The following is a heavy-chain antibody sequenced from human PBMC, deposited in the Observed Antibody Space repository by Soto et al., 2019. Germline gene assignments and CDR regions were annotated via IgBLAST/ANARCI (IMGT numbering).Heavy chain of an antibody. CDR3: AGAMGNFWSGYYLVWFDP. V-gene: IGHV4-59*01. J-gene: IGHJ5*02. D-gene: IGHD3-3*01. Sequence: SETLSLTCTVSGASISSYYWSWIRQPPGKGLEWIGYIYYSGSTNYNPSLKSRVTISIDTSKNQFSLKLSSVTAADSAVYYCAGAMGNFWSGYYLVWFDPWGQGTLVTVSS. CDR2: IYYSGST. CDR1: GASISSYY.